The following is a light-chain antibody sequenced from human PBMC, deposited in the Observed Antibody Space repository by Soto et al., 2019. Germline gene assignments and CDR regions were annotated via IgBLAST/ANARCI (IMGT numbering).Light chain of an antibody. CDR2: DAS. V-gene: IGKV3-11*01. CDR1: QSVSSY. J-gene: IGKJ5*01. CDR3: QQCYNWLIT. Sequence: EIVLTQSPATLSLSPGERATLSCRASQSVSSYLAWYQQKPGQAPRLLIYDASNRATGIPARFSGSGSGTDFTLTISSLEPEDFAVYYCQQCYNWLITFGQGTRLEIK.